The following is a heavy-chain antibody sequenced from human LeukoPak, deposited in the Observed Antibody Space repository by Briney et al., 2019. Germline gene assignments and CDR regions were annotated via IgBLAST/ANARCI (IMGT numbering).Heavy chain of an antibody. J-gene: IGHJ4*02. CDR1: GFTFSSYS. V-gene: IGHV3-23*01. CDR2: VSSSGAGT. Sequence: PGGSLRLSCVASGFTFSSYSMTWVRQAPGKGLEWDSSVSSSGAGTHYADSVKGRFTISRDNSKNTLYLQMNSLRAEDTAVYFCARNSADSCYSQIGLWGQGTLVTVSS. CDR3: ARNSADSCYSQIGL. D-gene: IGHD2-15*01.